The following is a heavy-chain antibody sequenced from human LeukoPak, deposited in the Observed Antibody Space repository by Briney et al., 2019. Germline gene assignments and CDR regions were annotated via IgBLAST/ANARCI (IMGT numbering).Heavy chain of an antibody. V-gene: IGHV4-4*07. CDR2: IYTSGSP. Sequence: KPSETLSLTCTVSGGSISSYYWSWIRQPAGKGLEWIGRIYTSGSPNYNPSRESRVTMSVDTSKNQFSLKLSSVTAADTALYYCWRQGGGVWYFDHWSRGTLVTVSS. CDR3: WRQGGGVWYFDH. J-gene: IGHJ2*01. CDR1: GGSISSYY. D-gene: IGHD2-15*01.